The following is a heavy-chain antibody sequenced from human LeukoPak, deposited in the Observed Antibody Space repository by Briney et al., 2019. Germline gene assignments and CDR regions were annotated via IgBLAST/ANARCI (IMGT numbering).Heavy chain of an antibody. CDR2: ISYDGSNK. D-gene: IGHD3-22*01. CDR3: ARGYVRGYYDSSGPKWPPFDY. J-gene: IGHJ4*02. Sequence: PGGSLRLSCAASGFTFSSYAMHWVRQAPGKGLEWVAVISYDGSNKYYADSVKGRFTISRDNSKNTLYLQMNSLRAEDTAVYYCARGYVRGYYDSSGPKWPPFDYWGQGTLVTVSS. CDR1: GFTFSSYA. V-gene: IGHV3-30-3*01.